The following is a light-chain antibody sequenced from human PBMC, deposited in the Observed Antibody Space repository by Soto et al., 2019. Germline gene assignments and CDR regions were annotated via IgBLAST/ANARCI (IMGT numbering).Light chain of an antibody. V-gene: IGLV2-14*01. J-gene: IGLJ2*01. CDR2: DVS. Sequence: QSALTQPASVSGSPGQSITISCTGTSSDVGGYNYVSWFQQHPGKAPKLTIYDVSNRPSGVSSRFPGSKSGNTASLTISGLQAEDEADYYCSSYTSISTVVFGGGTKLTVL. CDR3: SSYTSISTVV. CDR1: SSDVGGYNY.